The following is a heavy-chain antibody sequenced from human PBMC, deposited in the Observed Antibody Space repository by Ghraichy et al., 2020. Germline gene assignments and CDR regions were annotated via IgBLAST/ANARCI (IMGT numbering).Heavy chain of an antibody. CDR1: GYTFTSYY. V-gene: IGHV1-46*01. Sequence: ASVKVSCKASGYTFTSYYMHWVRQAPGQGLEWMGIINPSGGSTSYAQKFQGRVTMTRDTSTTTVYMELSSLRSEDTAVYFCAREAGRPEQQLVHWGQGTLVTVSS. CDR2: INPSGGST. D-gene: IGHD6-13*01. J-gene: IGHJ4*02. CDR3: AREAGRPEQQLVH.